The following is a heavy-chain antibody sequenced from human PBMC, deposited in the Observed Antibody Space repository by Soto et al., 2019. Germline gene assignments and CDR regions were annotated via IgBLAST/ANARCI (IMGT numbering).Heavy chain of an antibody. CDR1: GDSVSSNSAA. D-gene: IGHD3-3*01. CDR2: TYYRSKWYN. J-gene: IGHJ6*02. V-gene: IGHV6-1*01. Sequence: PSQTLSLTCAISGDSVSSNSAAWNWIRQSPSRGLEWLGRTYYRSKWYNDYAVSVKSRITINPDTSKNQFSLQLNSVTPEDTAVYYCAHAYYDFWSGYSSSALYGMDVWGQGTTVTAP. CDR3: AHAYYDFWSGYSSSALYGMDV.